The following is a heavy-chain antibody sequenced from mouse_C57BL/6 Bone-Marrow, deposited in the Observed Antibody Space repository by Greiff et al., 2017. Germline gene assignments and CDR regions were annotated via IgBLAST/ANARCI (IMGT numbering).Heavy chain of an antibody. Sequence: EVMLVESGGGLVKPGGSLTLSCAASGFTFSSYALSWVRQTPEKRLEWVATISDGGSYTYYPDNVKGRFTISRDNAKNDLYLRMSHLKSEDTAMYYCARAPDFYYFDYWGQGTTLTVSS. CDR2: ISDGGSYT. V-gene: IGHV5-4*03. CDR3: ARAPDFYYFDY. J-gene: IGHJ2*01. CDR1: GFTFSSYA.